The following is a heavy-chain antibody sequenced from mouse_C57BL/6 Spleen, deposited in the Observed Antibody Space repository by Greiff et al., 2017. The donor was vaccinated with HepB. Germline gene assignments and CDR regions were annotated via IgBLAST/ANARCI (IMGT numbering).Heavy chain of an antibody. J-gene: IGHJ2*01. CDR1: GYSITSGYY. CDR2: ISYDGSN. Sequence: VQLQQSGPGLVKPSQSLSLTCSVTGYSITSGYYWNWIRQFPGNKLEWMGYISYDGSNNYNPSLKNRISITRDTSKNQFFLKLNSVTTEDTATYYCARGVGRYFDYWGQGTTLTVSS. V-gene: IGHV3-6*01. D-gene: IGHD4-1*01. CDR3: ARGVGRYFDY.